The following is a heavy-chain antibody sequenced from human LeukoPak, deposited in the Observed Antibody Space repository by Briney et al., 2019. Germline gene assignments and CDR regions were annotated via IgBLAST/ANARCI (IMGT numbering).Heavy chain of an antibody. V-gene: IGHV3-30*04. CDR2: ISYDGSNK. J-gene: IGHJ5*02. D-gene: IGHD6-13*01. Sequence: GGSLRLSCAASGFTFSNYAMHWVRQAPGKGLEWVAVISYDGSNKYYADSVKGRFTISRDNSKNTLYLQMNSLRAEDTAVYYCAKDRDSGVAAAGTFDTWGQGTLVTVSS. CDR3: AKDRDSGVAAAGTFDT. CDR1: GFTFSNYA.